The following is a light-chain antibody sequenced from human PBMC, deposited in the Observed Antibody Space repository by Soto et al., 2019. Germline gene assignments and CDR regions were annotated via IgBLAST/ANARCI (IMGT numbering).Light chain of an antibody. V-gene: IGKV1-33*01. CDR1: QHISEY. CDR2: DAS. Sequence: DIQMTQSPSSLSASVGDRVTITCQASQHISEYLNWYQYKPGKAPKLLITDASNLKTGVPSRFSGSGSGTEYTFTINSLQPEDIATYYCQQYENLPLTFGGGTKVDI. CDR3: QQYENLPLT. J-gene: IGKJ4*01.